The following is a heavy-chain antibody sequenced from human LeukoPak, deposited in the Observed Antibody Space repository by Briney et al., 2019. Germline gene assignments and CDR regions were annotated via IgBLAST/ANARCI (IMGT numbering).Heavy chain of an antibody. V-gene: IGHV4-34*01. D-gene: IGHD3-10*01. CDR1: GGPFSGYY. CDR3: ARAPMVRGARFDY. CDR2: INHSGST. J-gene: IGHJ4*02. Sequence: SETLSLTCAVYGGPFSGYYWSWIRQPPGKGLEWIGEINHSGSTNYNPSLKSRVTISVDTSKNQFSLKLSSVTAADTAVYYCARAPMVRGARFDYWGQGTLVTVSS.